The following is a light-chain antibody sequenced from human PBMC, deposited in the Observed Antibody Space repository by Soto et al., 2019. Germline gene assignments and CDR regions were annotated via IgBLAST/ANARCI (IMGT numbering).Light chain of an antibody. CDR3: QQYYITPLT. CDR1: QSVLYSSNNRNY. V-gene: IGKV4-1*01. CDR2: WAS. J-gene: IGKJ4*01. Sequence: DIVMTQSPDSLAVSLGERATVNCKSSQSVLYSSNNRNYLAWYQQKPGQPPKLLIYWASTRESGVPDRFSGGGSGTDFTLSISSLQAEDVAVYYCQQYYITPLTFGGGTKVEI.